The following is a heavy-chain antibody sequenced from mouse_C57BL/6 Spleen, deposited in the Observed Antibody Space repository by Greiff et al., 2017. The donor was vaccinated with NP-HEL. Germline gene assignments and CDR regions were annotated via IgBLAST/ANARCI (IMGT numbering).Heavy chain of an antibody. CDR2: IDPSDSYT. J-gene: IGHJ1*03. CDR1: GYTFTSYW. D-gene: IGHD1-1*01. Sequence: QVQLKQPGAELVKPGASVKLSCKASGYTFTSYWMQWVKQRPGQGLEWIGEIDPSDSYTNYNQKFKGKATLTVDTSSSTAYMQLSSLTSEDSAVYYCARFYYGSLYWYFDVWGTGTTVTVSS. V-gene: IGHV1-50*01. CDR3: ARFYYGSLYWYFDV.